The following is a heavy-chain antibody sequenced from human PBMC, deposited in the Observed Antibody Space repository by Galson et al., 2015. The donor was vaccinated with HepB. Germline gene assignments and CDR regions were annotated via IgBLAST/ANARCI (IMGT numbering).Heavy chain of an antibody. J-gene: IGHJ4*02. CDR3: ARGADSGSYYADY. Sequence: SVKVSCKASGYTFTGYHMHWVRQAPGQGLEWMGWTNPNSGGTNYAQKFQGWVTMTRDTSISTAYMELSRLRSDDTAVYYCARGADSGSYYADYWGQGTLVTVSS. D-gene: IGHD1-26*01. CDR1: GYTFTGYH. CDR2: TNPNSGGT. V-gene: IGHV1-2*04.